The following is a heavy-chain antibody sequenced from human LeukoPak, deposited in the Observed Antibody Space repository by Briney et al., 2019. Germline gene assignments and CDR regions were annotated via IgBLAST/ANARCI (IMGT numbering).Heavy chain of an antibody. J-gene: IGHJ1*01. D-gene: IGHD6-13*01. V-gene: IGHV3-9*01. CDR2: ISWNSGSI. Sequence: GGSLRLSCAASGFTFDDYAMHWVRQAPGKGLEWGSGISWNSGSIGYADSVKGRFTVSRDNAKNTLFLQMNSLRVEDTAVYDSTRDFYSSSWDWGQGTLVTVSS. CDR1: GFTFDDYA. CDR3: TRDFYSSSWD.